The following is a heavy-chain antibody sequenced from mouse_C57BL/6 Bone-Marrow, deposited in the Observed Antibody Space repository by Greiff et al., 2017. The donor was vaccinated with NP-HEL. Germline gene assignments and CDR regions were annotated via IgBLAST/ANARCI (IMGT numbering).Heavy chain of an antibody. CDR2: INPSSGYT. V-gene: IGHV1-4*01. D-gene: IGHD2-10*01. CDR3: ARHPYYGNSGLAY. Sequence: QVQLQQSGAELARPGASVKMSCKASGYTFTSYTMHWVNQRPGQGLEWIGYINPSSGYTKYNQTFKDKATLTADKSSSTAYMQLSSLTSEDAAVYYCARHPYYGNSGLAYWGQGTLVTVSA. J-gene: IGHJ3*01. CDR1: GYTFTSYT.